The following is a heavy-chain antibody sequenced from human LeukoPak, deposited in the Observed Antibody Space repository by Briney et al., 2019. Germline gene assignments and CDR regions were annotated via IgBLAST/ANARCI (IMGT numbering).Heavy chain of an antibody. V-gene: IGHV4-4*07. CDR1: GGSISSYY. CDR3: ARWSVGSSGWYSWFDP. J-gene: IGHJ5*02. D-gene: IGHD6-19*01. Sequence: SETLSLTCTVSGGSISSYYWSWIRQPAGKGLEWIGRIYTSGSTNYNPSLKSRVTMSVVTSKNQFSLKLSSVTAADTAVYYCARWSVGSSGWYSWFDPWGQGTLVTVSS. CDR2: IYTSGST.